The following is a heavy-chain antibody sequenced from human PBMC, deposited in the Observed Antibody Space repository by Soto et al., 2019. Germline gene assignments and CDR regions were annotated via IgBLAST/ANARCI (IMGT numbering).Heavy chain of an antibody. J-gene: IGHJ4*02. D-gene: IGHD1-20*01. CDR3: ARGYDAGCHCGY. Sequence: EVQLVESGGGLVQPGGSLRLSCEASGFTFSRDEMNWVRQAPGKGLEWIAYIQNHGYSTHYADSVKGRFTISRDNAKNTLYLQMSSLIAEDTAIYYCARGYDAGCHCGYWGQGVLVTVSS. CDR1: GFTFSRDE. CDR2: IQNHGYST. V-gene: IGHV3-48*03.